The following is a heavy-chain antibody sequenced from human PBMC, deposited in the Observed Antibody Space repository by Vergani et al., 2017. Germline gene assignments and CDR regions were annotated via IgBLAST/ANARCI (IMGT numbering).Heavy chain of an antibody. CDR2: IWYDGSNK. V-gene: IGHV3-33*01. CDR1: GFTFRSYG. CDR3: ARGDGYYYYXMDV. Sequence: QVQLVESGGGVVQPGRSLRPSCAASGFTFRSYGMHWVRQVPGKGLEWVAVIWYDGSNKYYEDSVKGRFTIPRDNSKNTLYLQMNSPRAEDTAVYYCARGDGYYYYXMDVWGKGTTVTVSS. J-gene: IGHJ6*03.